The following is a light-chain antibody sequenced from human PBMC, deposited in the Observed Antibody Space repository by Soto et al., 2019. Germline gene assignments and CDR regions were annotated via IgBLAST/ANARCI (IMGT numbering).Light chain of an antibody. Sequence: IVVTQSPATLSVSPGERATLSCRATQTVNNKVVWYQHKPGQAPRLLIYGASTRATGIPARFSASGSGTDFTLTISDVQPEDFALYYCHQRQSWPRTFGQGTKVDI. CDR1: QTVNNK. V-gene: IGKV3-15*01. J-gene: IGKJ1*01. CDR2: GAS. CDR3: HQRQSWPRT.